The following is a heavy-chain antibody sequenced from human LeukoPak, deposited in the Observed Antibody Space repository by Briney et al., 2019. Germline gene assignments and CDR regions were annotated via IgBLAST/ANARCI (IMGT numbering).Heavy chain of an antibody. D-gene: IGHD3-10*01. Sequence: GGSLRLSCAASGFTFRDYYMSWIRQAPGKGLEWVSFISSSGSTIYYADSVKGRFTISRDTSENTLYLQMNSLRAEDTAVYYCAKDFSGSGSYHSFDYWGQGTLVTVSS. J-gene: IGHJ4*02. CDR2: ISSSGSTI. V-gene: IGHV3-11*04. CDR1: GFTFRDYY. CDR3: AKDFSGSGSYHSFDY.